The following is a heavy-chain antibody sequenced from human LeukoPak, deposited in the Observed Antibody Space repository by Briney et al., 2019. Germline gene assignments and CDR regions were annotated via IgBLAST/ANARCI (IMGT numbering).Heavy chain of an antibody. V-gene: IGHV3-74*01. Sequence: GGSLRLSCAASGFTFSTYWMHWVRQAPGKGLVWVSHVKSDGSSTSYADSVKGRFTISRDNAKNTLYLQMNSLRAEDTAVYYCARSAYYYDSRGYHNFYHYGMDVWGQGTTVTVSS. D-gene: IGHD3-22*01. CDR2: VKSDGSST. J-gene: IGHJ6*02. CDR1: GFTFSTYW. CDR3: ARSAYYYDSRGYHNFYHYGMDV.